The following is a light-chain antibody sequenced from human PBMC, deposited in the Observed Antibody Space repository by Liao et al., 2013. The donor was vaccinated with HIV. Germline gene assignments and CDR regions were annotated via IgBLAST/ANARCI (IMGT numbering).Light chain of an antibody. V-gene: IGLV3-1*01. J-gene: IGLJ1*01. CDR3: QAWDSKTGAS. CDR2: QDN. Sequence: SYELTQPPSVSVSPGQTATITCSGDKLGDNFAFWYQQRPGQSPALIIYQDNKRPSGIPERFSGSNSGNTATLTISGTQAVDEADYYCQAWDSKTGASFGTGTKVTVL. CDR1: KLGDNF.